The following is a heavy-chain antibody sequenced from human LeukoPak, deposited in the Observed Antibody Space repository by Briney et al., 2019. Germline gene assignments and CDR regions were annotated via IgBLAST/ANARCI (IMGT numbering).Heavy chain of an antibody. V-gene: IGHV4-31*03. J-gene: IGHJ2*01. CDR1: GGSISSGGYY. D-gene: IGHD2-15*01. Sequence: SETLSLTCTVSGGSISSGGYYWSWIRQHPGKGLEWIGYIYYSGSTYYNPSLKSRVTISVDRSKNQFSLKLSSVTAADTAVYYCARSPAAGYCSGGSCYSRYFDLWGRGTLVTVSS. CDR3: ARSPAAGYCSGGSCYSRYFDL. CDR2: IYYSGST.